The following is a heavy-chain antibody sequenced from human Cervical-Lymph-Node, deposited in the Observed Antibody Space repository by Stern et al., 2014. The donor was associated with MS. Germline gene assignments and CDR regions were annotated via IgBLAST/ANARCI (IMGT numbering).Heavy chain of an antibody. CDR1: GFTFTSSA. D-gene: IGHD3-10*01. V-gene: IGHV1-58*01. CDR3: AVSSTVVRGVISFDY. CDR2: VVGSSGNT. J-gene: IGHJ4*02. Sequence: QLVQSGPEVKKPGTSVKVSCKASGFTFTSSAVQWVRQARGQRLEWIGWVVGSSGNTSYAKKFQERLTITRDMSTSTAYMELSSLRSEDTAVYYCAVSSTVVRGVISFDYWGQGTLVTVSS.